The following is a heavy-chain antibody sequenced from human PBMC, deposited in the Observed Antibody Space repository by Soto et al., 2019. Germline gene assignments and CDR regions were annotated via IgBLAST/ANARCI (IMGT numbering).Heavy chain of an antibody. CDR3: ARGGYYVSSGFRIYHYYGVDV. D-gene: IGHD3-22*01. CDR2: ISPYNDDT. J-gene: IGHJ6*01. CDR1: GYTFHSYG. V-gene: IGHV1-18*01. Sequence: QAQLVQSGSEVKKPGASVRVSCKASGYTFHSYGISWVRQAPGQGLEWLGWISPYNDDTRYAQRLKGIIIVRTQTSSKTAYILLRSFRPVDGVVYFCARGGYYVSSGFRIYHYYGVDVWGQGPTLTVS.